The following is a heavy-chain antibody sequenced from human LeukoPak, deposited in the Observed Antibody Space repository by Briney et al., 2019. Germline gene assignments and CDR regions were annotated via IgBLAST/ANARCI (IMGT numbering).Heavy chain of an antibody. CDR2: ISSSGSTI. J-gene: IGHJ4*02. D-gene: IGHD3-16*02. CDR1: GFTFSSYG. V-gene: IGHV3-48*04. CDR3: ARWKGNYDYVWGSYLSY. Sequence: PGGPLRLSCAASGFTFSSYGMHWIRQAPGKGLEWVSYISSSGSTIYYADSVKGRFTISRDNAKNSLYLQMNSLRAEDTAVYYCARWKGNYDYVWGSYLSYWGQGTLVTVSS.